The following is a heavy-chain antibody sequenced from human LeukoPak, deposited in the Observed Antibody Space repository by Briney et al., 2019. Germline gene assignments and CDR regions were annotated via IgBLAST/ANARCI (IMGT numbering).Heavy chain of an antibody. CDR2: FYHSAST. CDR3: ARGSYNNYGNYYYYYMDV. CDR1: GGFNTHYY. D-gene: IGHD4-11*01. Sequence: SETLSLTCSVSGGFNTHYYWSWIRQPPGKGLEWIGYFYHSASTNYNPSLKSRVTISVDTSKNQFSLKLSSVTAADTAVYYFARGSYNNYGNYYYYYMDVWGKGTTVTVSS. J-gene: IGHJ6*03. V-gene: IGHV4-59*01.